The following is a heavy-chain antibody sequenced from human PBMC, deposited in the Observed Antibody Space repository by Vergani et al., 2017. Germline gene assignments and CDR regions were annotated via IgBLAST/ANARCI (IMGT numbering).Heavy chain of an antibody. CDR1: GFTFSSYS. V-gene: IGHV3-21*01. D-gene: IGHD3-10*01. CDR2: ISSSSSYI. CDR3: AGDPRIVYGSGSYDY. J-gene: IGHJ4*02. Sequence: EVQLVESGGGLVKPGGSLRLSCAASGFTFSSYSMNWVRQAPGKGLEWVSSISSSSSYIYYADSVKGRVTISRDNAKNSLYLQMNSLRAEDTAVYYCAGDPRIVYGSGSYDYWGQGTLVTVSS.